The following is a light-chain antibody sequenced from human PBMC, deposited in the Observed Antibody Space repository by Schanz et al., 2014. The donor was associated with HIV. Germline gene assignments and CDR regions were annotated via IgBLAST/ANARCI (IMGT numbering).Light chain of an antibody. CDR2: SNN. J-gene: IGLJ2*01. Sequence: QSVLTQPLSASGTPGQRVNMSCSGSSSNIGTNTVNWYQQLPGTAPKLLIYSNNRRPSGVPDRFSGSKSGTSASLAISWLQSEDEADYYCAAWDDSLNAMVFGGGTKLTVL. CDR3: AAWDDSLNAMV. CDR1: SSNIGTNT. V-gene: IGLV1-44*01.